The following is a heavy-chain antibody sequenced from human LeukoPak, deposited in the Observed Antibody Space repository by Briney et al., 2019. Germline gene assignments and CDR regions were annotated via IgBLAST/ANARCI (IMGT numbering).Heavy chain of an antibody. CDR3: ARHKFPGVTTVLFDY. CDR2: IYHSGST. V-gene: IGHV4-38-2*02. CDR1: GYSISSGYY. Sequence: SETLSLTCTVSGYSISSGYYWGWIRQPPGKGLEWIGSIYHSGSTYYNPSLKSRVTISVDTSKNQFSLKLSSVTAADTAVYYCARHKFPGVTTVLFDYWGQGTLVTVSS. J-gene: IGHJ4*02. D-gene: IGHD4-17*01.